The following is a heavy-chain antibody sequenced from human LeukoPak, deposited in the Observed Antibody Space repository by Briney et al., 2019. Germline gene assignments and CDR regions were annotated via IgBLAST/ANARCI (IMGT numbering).Heavy chain of an antibody. Sequence: PSETLSLTCAVYGGSFSGYYWSWIRQPPGKGLEWIGEINHSGSTAYNPSLKSRVTISLDTSKNQFSLRLNSVTAADTAVYYCAKTYYSSSGSWDWGQGTLVTVSS. CDR1: GGSFSGYY. V-gene: IGHV4-34*01. CDR2: INHSGST. D-gene: IGHD3-10*01. J-gene: IGHJ1*01. CDR3: AKTYYSSSGSWD.